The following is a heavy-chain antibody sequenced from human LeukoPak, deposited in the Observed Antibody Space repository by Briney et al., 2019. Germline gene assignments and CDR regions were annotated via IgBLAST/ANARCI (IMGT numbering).Heavy chain of an antibody. D-gene: IGHD3-22*01. J-gene: IGHJ4*02. CDR3: ARDERDYYDSSGYYNF. Sequence: SETLSLTCTVSGGSISSYYWSWIRQPPGKGLEWIGYIYYSGGTNYNPSLKSRVTISVDTSKNQFSLKLSSVTAADTAVYYCARDERDYYDSSGYYNFWGQGTLFTVSS. V-gene: IGHV4-59*01. CDR2: IYYSGGT. CDR1: GGSISSYY.